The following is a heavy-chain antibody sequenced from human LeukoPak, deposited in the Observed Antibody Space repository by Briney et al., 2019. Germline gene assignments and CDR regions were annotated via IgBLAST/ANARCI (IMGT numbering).Heavy chain of an antibody. CDR1: GFTFSNAW. CDR2: IKSKTDGGTT. D-gene: IGHD3-22*01. J-gene: IGHJ4*02. CDR3: TTEASYYYDSSGYYPLDY. V-gene: IGHV3-15*01. Sequence: GGSLRLSCAASGFTFSNAWMSWVRQAPGKGREWVGRIKSKTDGGTTDYAAPVKGRFTISRDDSKNTLYLQMNSLKTEDTAVYYCTTEASYYYDSSGYYPLDYWGQGTLVTVSS.